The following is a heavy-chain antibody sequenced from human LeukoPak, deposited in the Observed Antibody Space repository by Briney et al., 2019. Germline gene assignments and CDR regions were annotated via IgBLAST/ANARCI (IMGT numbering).Heavy chain of an antibody. CDR1: GGSFSGYY. CDR3: ARRSDDCSNYDPDP. Sequence: SETLSLTCAVYGGSFSGYYWSWIRQPPGKGLEWIGEINHSGSTNYNPSLKSRVTISVDTSKNQFSLKLSSVTAADTAVYYCARRSDDCSNYDPDPWGQGTLVTVSS. D-gene: IGHD4-4*01. CDR2: INHSGST. J-gene: IGHJ5*02. V-gene: IGHV4-34*01.